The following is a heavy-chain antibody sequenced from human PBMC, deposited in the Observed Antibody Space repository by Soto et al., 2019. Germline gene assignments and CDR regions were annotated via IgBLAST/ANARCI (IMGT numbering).Heavy chain of an antibody. V-gene: IGHV1-18*04. J-gene: IGHJ4*02. D-gene: IGHD6-25*01. CDR1: GYSFSTYS. CDR2: IGAFNGNT. CDR3: ARAVGAALYY. Sequence: QVQLVQSGAEVKKPGASVKVSCKASGYSFSTYSFSWVRQAPGQGLEWMGWIGAFNGNTNYAQKFQGRVTLTTDTSTTTVYMEFGSLTSDDTAVYYCARAVGAALYYWGQGTLVTVSS.